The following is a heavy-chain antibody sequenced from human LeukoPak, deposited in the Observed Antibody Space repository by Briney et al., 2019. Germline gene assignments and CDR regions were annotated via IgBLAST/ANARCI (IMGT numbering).Heavy chain of an antibody. CDR1: GGSISSGGYY. CDR2: IYHSGST. J-gene: IGHJ3*02. CDR3: ASYCGGDCYSWGAFDI. V-gene: IGHV4-39*07. D-gene: IGHD2-21*02. Sequence: SETLSLTCTVSGGSISSGGYYWSWIRQPPGKGLEWIGEIYHSGSTNYNPSLKSRVTISVDKSKNQFSLKLSSVTAADTAVYYCASYCGGDCYSWGAFDIWGQGTMVTVSS.